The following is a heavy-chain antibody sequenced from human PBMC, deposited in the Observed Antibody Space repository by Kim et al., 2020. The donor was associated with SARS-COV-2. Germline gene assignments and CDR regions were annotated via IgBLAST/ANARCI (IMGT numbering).Heavy chain of an antibody. J-gene: IGHJ4*02. CDR2: IYYSGPT. CDR3: VSHRNAWFPEIFDY. Sequence: SETLSLTCTVSGGSISGYYWTWIRQPPGKGLEWIGYIYYSGPTNYNPSLESRVTITVDTSKNQFSLKLNSVTAADTAVYYCVSHRNAWFPEIFDYWGRGTLVTVSS. D-gene: IGHD6-19*01. V-gene: IGHV4-59*01. CDR1: GGSISGYY.